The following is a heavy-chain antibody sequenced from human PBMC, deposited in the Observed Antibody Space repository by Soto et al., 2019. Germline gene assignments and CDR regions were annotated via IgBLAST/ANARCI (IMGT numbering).Heavy chain of an antibody. CDR1: GFTFSSYA. V-gene: IGHV3-23*01. J-gene: IGHJ6*02. D-gene: IGHD1-26*01. CDR2: ISGSGGST. CDR3: AKDGGYSGSYYYYYYGMDV. Sequence: WGSLRLSCAASGFTFSSYAMSWVRQAPGKGLEWVSAISGSGGSTYYADSVKGRFTISRDNSKNTLYLQMNSLRAEDTAVYYCAKDGGYSGSYYYYYYGMDVWGQGTTVTVSS.